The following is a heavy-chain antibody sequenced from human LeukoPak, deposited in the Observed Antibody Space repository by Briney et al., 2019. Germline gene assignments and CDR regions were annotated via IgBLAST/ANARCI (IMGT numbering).Heavy chain of an antibody. CDR2: IKQDGSEE. V-gene: IGHV3-7*05. CDR3: VRETIAAQPRQRDYFYYYGMDV. CDR1: GFSFSSYW. Sequence: GGSLRLSCAASGFSFSSYWMSWVRQAPGKGLEWVANIKQDGSEEDYVDSVKGRFTFSRDNGKSSLYLQMNSLRAEDTAVYYCVRETIAAQPRQRDYFYYYGMDVWGQGTTVTVSS. D-gene: IGHD6-6*01. J-gene: IGHJ6*02.